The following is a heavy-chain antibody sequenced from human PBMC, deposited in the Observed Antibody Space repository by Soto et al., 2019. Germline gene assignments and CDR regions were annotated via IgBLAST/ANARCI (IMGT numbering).Heavy chain of an antibody. CDR1: GDSISSTFW. D-gene: IGHD3-10*01. Sequence: PSETLSLTCAVSGDSISSTFWWTWVRQPPGKGLEWIGEVYHSGSTRYNPSLKSRVTISVDKPNNQFSLKLSSVTAADTAVYYCASRKSSPYFDYWGQGTLVTVSS. V-gene: IGHV4-4*02. CDR2: VYHSGST. CDR3: ASRKSSPYFDY. J-gene: IGHJ4*02.